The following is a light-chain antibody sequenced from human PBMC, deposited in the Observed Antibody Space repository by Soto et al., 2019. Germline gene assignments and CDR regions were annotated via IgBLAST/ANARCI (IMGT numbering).Light chain of an antibody. CDR3: QQFGDSRLT. CDR1: QTVTSTF. V-gene: IGKV3-20*01. Sequence: EIVLTQSPGTLSLSPGERATLSCSASQTVTSTFLSWYQQKPGQAPRLLIYGAFNRATGIPDRFIGGGSETDFTLTISRLEPEDFAVYYCQQFGDSRLTFGGGTKVEI. CDR2: GAF. J-gene: IGKJ4*01.